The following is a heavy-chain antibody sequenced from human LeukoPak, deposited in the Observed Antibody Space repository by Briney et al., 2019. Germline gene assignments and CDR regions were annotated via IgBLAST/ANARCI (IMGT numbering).Heavy chain of an antibody. J-gene: IGHJ4*02. CDR2: INGRGGST. CDR1: GFTFSNYA. CDR3: ASHKSGSLDY. V-gene: IGHV3-23*01. D-gene: IGHD1-26*01. Sequence: GGSLRLSCAASGFTFSNYAMSWVRQAPGKGLEWVSSINGRGGSTYYADSVKGRFTISRDTSKNTLFLQMNSLRAEDTAMYYCASHKSGSLDYWGQGTLVTVSS.